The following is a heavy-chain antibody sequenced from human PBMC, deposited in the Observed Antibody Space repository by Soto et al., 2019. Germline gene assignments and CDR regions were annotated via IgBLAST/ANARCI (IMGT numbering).Heavy chain of an antibody. CDR3: AKDLRRAFYGMDV. V-gene: IGHV3-30*18. D-gene: IGHD3-9*01. CDR2: LSNDGSNE. CDR1: GVTFSSYG. J-gene: IGHJ6*02. Sequence: GGSLRLSCVASGVTFSSYGMHWVRQAPGKGLEWVTLLSNDGSNEYYADSVKGRFTISRDNSKNTLYLQMNSLRAEDTAVYYCAKDLRRAFYGMDVWGQGTTVTVSS.